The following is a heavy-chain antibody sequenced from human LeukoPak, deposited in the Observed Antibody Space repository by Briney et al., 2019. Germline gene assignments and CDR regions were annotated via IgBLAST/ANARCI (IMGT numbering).Heavy chain of an antibody. CDR1: GFPLNSRW. CDR2: IESDGIAT. V-gene: IGHV3-74*03. CDR3: VRGGARSHDY. Sequence: PGGSLTLSCAASGFPLNSRWMHWVRQAPGKGLMWVSRIESDGIATTYAESVKGRFTISRDDAKNTLYLQMNSLRLDDTAVYFCVRGGARSHDYWGQGTLVTVSS. J-gene: IGHJ4*02. D-gene: IGHD1-26*01.